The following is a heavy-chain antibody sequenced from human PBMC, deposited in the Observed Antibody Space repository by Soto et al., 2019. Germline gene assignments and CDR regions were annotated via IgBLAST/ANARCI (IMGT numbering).Heavy chain of an antibody. CDR2: IYYSGST. Sequence: SETLSLTCTVSGGSISSYYWSWIRQPPGKGLEWIGYIYYSGSTNYNPSLKSRVTISVDTSKNQFSLKLSSVTAADTAVYYCARDRAAARPDYYYGMDVWGQGTTVTVSS. CDR1: GGSISSYY. J-gene: IGHJ6*02. V-gene: IGHV4-59*01. D-gene: IGHD6-6*01. CDR3: ARDRAAARPDYYYGMDV.